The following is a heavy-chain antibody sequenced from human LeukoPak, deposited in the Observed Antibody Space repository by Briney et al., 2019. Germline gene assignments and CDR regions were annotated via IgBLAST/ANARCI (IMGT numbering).Heavy chain of an antibody. Sequence: SETLSLTCAVYGGSFSGYYWSWIRQPPGKGLEWIGEINHSGSTNYNPSLKSRVTISVDTSKNQFSLKLSSVTAADTAVYYCARKSNHMGATTGFDYWGQGTLVTVSS. V-gene: IGHV4-34*01. D-gene: IGHD1-26*01. CDR2: INHSGST. CDR1: GGSFSGYY. CDR3: ARKSNHMGATTGFDY. J-gene: IGHJ4*02.